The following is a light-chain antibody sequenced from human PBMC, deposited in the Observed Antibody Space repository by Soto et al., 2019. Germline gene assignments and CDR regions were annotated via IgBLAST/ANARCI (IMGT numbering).Light chain of an antibody. CDR3: GTWDSSLSAVV. J-gene: IGLJ2*01. CDR2: DNN. Sequence: QSVLTQPPSVSAAPGQKVTISCSGSSSNIGNNYVSWCQQLLGTAPKLLIYDNNKRPSGIPGRFSGSKSGTSATLGITGLQTGDEDDYYCGTWDSSLSAVVFGGGTKLTVL. V-gene: IGLV1-51*01. CDR1: SSNIGNNY.